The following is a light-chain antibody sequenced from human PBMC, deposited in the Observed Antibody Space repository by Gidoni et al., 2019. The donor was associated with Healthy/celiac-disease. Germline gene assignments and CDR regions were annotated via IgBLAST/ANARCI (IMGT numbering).Light chain of an antibody. V-gene: IGLV2-14*01. CDR3: SSYTSSSILQV. J-gene: IGLJ2*01. Sequence: QSALTQPASVSGSPGQSITISCTGTSSDVGGYNYVSWYQQHPGKAPKLMIYEVSNRPSGVSNRFSGSKSGNTASLTISGLQAEDEADYYYSSYTSSSILQVFGGGTKLTVL. CDR1: SSDVGGYNY. CDR2: EVS.